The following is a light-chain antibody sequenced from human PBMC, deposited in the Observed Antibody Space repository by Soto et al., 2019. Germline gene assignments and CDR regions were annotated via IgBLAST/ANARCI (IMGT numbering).Light chain of an antibody. CDR1: SSDVGGYNY. Sequence: QSVLTQPRSVSGSPGQSVTISCTGTSSDVGGYNYASWYQQHPGKAPKLMIYDVSQRPSGVPDRFSGSKSGNTASLTISGLQHGYDDASYSCSYTGTHLFFGGGT. V-gene: IGLV2-11*01. CDR3: CSYTGTHLF. J-gene: IGLJ2*01. CDR2: DVS.